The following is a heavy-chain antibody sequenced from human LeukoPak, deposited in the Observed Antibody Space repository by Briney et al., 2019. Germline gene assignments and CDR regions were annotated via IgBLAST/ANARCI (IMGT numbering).Heavy chain of an antibody. Sequence: SETLSLTCTVSGGSISSYYWSWIRQPPGKGLEWIGYIYYSGSTYYNPSLKSRVTISVDTSKNQFSLKLSSVTAADTAVYYCARGVPFYCSGGSCYTILYYFDYWGQGTLVTVSS. V-gene: IGHV4-30-4*08. CDR2: IYYSGST. CDR3: ARGVPFYCSGGSCYTILYYFDY. CDR1: GGSISSYY. D-gene: IGHD2-15*01. J-gene: IGHJ4*02.